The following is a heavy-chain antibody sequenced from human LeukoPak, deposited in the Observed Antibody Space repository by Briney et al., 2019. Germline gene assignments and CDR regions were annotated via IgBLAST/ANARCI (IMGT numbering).Heavy chain of an antibody. V-gene: IGHV1-18*01. Sequence: GASVKVSCKTSGYVFSDYGISWVRQAPGQGLEWMGWISVYSGKTEYTQRFQDRVTMTLDKSTSTAYMELRGLTSDDTAMYFCARVYDYVWGSSRREIGSGFDIWGQGTMLTVSS. J-gene: IGHJ3*02. CDR1: GYVFSDYG. D-gene: IGHD3-16*01. CDR2: ISVYSGKT. CDR3: ARVYDYVWGSSRREIGSGFDI.